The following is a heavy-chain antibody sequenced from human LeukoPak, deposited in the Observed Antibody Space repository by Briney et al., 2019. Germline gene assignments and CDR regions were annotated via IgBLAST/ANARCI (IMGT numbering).Heavy chain of an antibody. CDR3: ARGYCSGGSCRIVDAFDI. J-gene: IGHJ3*02. V-gene: IGHV4-59*01. CDR2: IYYSGST. CDR1: GGSISSYY. Sequence: PSETLSLTCTVSGGSISSYYWSWIRQPPGKGLEWIGYIYYSGSTNYNPSLKSRVTISVDTSKNQFSLKLSSVTAADTAVYYCARGYCSGGSCRIVDAFDIWGQGTMVTVSS. D-gene: IGHD2-15*01.